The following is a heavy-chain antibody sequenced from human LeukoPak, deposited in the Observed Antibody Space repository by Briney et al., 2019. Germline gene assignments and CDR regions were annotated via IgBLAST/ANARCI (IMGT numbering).Heavy chain of an antibody. Sequence: PSETLSLTCAVYGGSFSGYYWSWIRQPPGKGLEWIGEINHSGSTNYNPSLKSRVTISVDTSKNQFSLKLSSVTAADTAVYYCARDGYGWAGDYYYYYMDVWGKGTTVTVSS. CDR1: GGSFSGYY. CDR2: INHSGST. D-gene: IGHD5-18*01. J-gene: IGHJ6*03. CDR3: ARDGYGWAGDYYYYYMDV. V-gene: IGHV4-34*01.